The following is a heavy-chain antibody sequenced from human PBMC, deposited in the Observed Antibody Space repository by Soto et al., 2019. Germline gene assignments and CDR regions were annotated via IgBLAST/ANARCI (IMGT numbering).Heavy chain of an antibody. D-gene: IGHD3-3*01. V-gene: IGHV1-8*01. CDR2: IIPIFNIP. Sequence: ASVKVSCKDSGGTLSSYAITWVRLAPGQGLEWMGGIIPIFNIPGYAQKFQGRVTMTRNTSISTAYMELSSLRSEDTAVYYCARGYDEVGMDVWGQGTTVTVSS. CDR3: ARGYDEVGMDV. CDR1: GGTLSSYA. J-gene: IGHJ6*02.